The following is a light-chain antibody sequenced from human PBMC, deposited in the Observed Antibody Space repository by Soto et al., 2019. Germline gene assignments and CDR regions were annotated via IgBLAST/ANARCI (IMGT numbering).Light chain of an antibody. CDR2: GAS. CDR1: QSVSSN. V-gene: IGKV3-15*01. J-gene: IGKJ4*01. Sequence: SHGERATLSCRASQSVSSNLAWYQQKPGQAPRLLIYGASTRATGIPARFIGSGSGTEFTLTISSLQSEDFAVYYCQQYNNWSLTFGGGTKVDIK. CDR3: QQYNNWSLT.